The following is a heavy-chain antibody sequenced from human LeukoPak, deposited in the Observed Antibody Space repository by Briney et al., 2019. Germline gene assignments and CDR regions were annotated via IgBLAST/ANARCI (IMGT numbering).Heavy chain of an antibody. CDR3: ARDGSSVAGFDY. D-gene: IGHD6-19*01. CDR1: GYTFTSYG. CDR2: INPNNGDT. J-gene: IGHJ4*02. V-gene: IGHV1-2*02. Sequence: GASVKVSCKASGYTFTSYGISWVRQAPGQGLEWMGWINPNNGDTNYAQNFQGRVTMTRDTSISTAYMELNRLRSDDTAVYYCARDGSSVAGFDYWGQGTLVTVSS.